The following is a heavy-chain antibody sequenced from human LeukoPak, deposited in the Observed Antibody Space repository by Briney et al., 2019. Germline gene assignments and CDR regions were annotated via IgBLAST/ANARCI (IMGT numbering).Heavy chain of an antibody. CDR1: GFTFNSYA. CDR3: ARDGYSFGHDFDY. J-gene: IGHJ4*02. V-gene: IGHV3-23*01. D-gene: IGHD5-18*01. Sequence: GGSLRLSCAASGFTFNSYAMSWVRQAPGKGLEWVSAISGSGGSTYYADSVKGRFTISRDNSKNTLYLQMNSLRAEDTAVYYCARDGYSFGHDFDYWGQGTLVTVSS. CDR2: ISGSGGST.